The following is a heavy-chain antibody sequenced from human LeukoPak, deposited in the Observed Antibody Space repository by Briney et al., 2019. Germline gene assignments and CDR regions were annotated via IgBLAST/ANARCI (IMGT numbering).Heavy chain of an antibody. CDR1: GGSFSGYY. CDR2: INHSGST. D-gene: IGHD3-3*01. Sequence: SETLSLTCAVYGGSFSGYYWSWNRQPPGKGLEWIGEINHSGSTNYNPSLKSRVTISVDTSKNQFSLKLSSVTAADTAVYYCARLTLYYDFWSGYYKSYYFDYWGQGTLVTVSS. V-gene: IGHV4-34*01. CDR3: ARLTLYYDFWSGYYKSYYFDY. J-gene: IGHJ4*02.